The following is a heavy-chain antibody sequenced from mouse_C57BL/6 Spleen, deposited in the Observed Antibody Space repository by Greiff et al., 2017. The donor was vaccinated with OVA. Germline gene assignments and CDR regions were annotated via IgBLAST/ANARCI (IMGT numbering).Heavy chain of an antibody. D-gene: IGHD1-1*01. CDR1: GFTFSSYA. CDR2: ISDGGSYT. J-gene: IGHJ4*01. CDR3: AREDGSSYYYAMDY. Sequence: EVKLVESGGGLVKPGGSLKLSCAASGFTFSSYAMSWVRQTPEKRLEWVATISDGGSYTYYPDNVKGRFTISRDNAKNNLYLQMSHLKSEDTAMYYCAREDGSSYYYAMDYWGQGTSVTVSS. V-gene: IGHV5-4*01.